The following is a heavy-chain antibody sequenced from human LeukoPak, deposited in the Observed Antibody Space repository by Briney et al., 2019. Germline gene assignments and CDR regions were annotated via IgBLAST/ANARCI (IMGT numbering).Heavy chain of an antibody. CDR3: AREFTMVRGVIVWFDP. CDR2: ISAYNGNT. Sequence: ASVKVSCKASGYTFTSYGIGWVRQAPGQGLEWMGWISAYNGNTNYAQKLQGRVTMTTDTSTSTAYMELRSLRSDDTAVYYCAREFTMVRGVIVWFDPWGQGTLVTVSS. J-gene: IGHJ5*02. CDR1: GYTFTSYG. V-gene: IGHV1-18*01. D-gene: IGHD3-10*01.